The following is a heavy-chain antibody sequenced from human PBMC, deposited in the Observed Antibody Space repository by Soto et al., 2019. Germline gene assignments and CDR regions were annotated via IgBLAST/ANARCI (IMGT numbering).Heavy chain of an antibody. Sequence: GGSLRLSCAASGFTFSSYSMNWVRQAPGKGLEWVSSISSSSSYIYYADSVKGRFTISRDNAKNSLYLQMNSLRAEDTAVYYCARDDSYGYLYYYGMDVWGQGTTITVSS. CDR3: ARDDSYGYLYYYGMDV. J-gene: IGHJ6*02. V-gene: IGHV3-21*01. D-gene: IGHD5-18*01. CDR2: ISSSSSYI. CDR1: GFTFSSYS.